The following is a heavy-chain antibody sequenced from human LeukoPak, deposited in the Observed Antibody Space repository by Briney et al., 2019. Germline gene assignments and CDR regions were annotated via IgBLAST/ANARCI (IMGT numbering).Heavy chain of an antibody. D-gene: IGHD6-19*01. CDR3: ARSSGWYGAFDY. CDR2: IYSGGST. CDR1: AFTVSSNY. V-gene: IGHV3-66*01. J-gene: IGHJ4*02. Sequence: GGSLRLSCAASAFTVSSNYMSWVRQAPGKGLEWVSVIYSGGSTYYADSVKGRFTISRDNSKNTLYLQMNSLRAEDTAVYYCARSSGWYGAFDYWGQGTLVTVSS.